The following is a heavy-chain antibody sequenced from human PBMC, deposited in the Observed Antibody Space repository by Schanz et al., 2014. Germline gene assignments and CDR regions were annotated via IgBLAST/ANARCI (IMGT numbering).Heavy chain of an antibody. CDR2: IGNGGVTI. V-gene: IGHV3-48*03. J-gene: IGHJ3*02. CDR1: GFTFSSYA. Sequence: EVQLVESGGGVVQPGRSLRLSCAASGFTFSSYALHWVRQAPGKGLEWVSYIGNGGVTIYYAGSVKGRFTISRDNSKNTLYLQMNSLRAEDTAVYYCAKGRFGELSAFDIWGRGTMVTVSS. CDR3: AKGRFGELSAFDI. D-gene: IGHD3-10*01.